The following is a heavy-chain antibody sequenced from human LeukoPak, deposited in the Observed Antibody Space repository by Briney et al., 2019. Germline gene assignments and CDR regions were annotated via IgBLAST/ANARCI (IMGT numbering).Heavy chain of an antibody. V-gene: IGHV1-46*01. Sequence: GASVKVSCKASGYTSTGYYMQWVRQAPGQGLELMGIINPSGGSTSYAQKFQGRVTMTRDTSTSTVYMELSSLRSEDTAVYYCAREGNDILTGYYRAGNWFDPWGQGTLVTVSS. J-gene: IGHJ5*02. D-gene: IGHD3-9*01. CDR3: AREGNDILTGYYRAGNWFDP. CDR1: GYTSTGYY. CDR2: INPSGGST.